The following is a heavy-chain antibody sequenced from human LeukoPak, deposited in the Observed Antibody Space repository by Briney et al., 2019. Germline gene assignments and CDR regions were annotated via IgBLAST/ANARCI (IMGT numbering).Heavy chain of an antibody. V-gene: IGHV3-23*01. Sequence: GGSLRLSCAASGFTFSSYAMSWVRQAPGKGLEWVAAISGSGGSTYYADSVKGRFTISRDNSKNTLYLQMNSLRAEDTAVYYCAIGFTTIAAAGKNWFDPWGQGTLVTVSS. J-gene: IGHJ5*02. D-gene: IGHD6-13*01. CDR3: AIGFTTIAAAGKNWFDP. CDR2: ISGSGGST. CDR1: GFTFSSYA.